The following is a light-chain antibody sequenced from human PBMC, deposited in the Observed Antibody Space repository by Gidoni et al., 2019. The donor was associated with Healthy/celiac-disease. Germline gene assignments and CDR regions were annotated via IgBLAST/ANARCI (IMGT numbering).Light chain of an antibody. V-gene: IGKV2-30*01. CDR1: QS. Sequence: DVVMTQSPLSLPVTLGQPASISCRSSQSQYPRRLIYKVSNRDSGVPDRFSGSGSGTDFTLKISRVEAEDVGVYYCMQGTHWSYTFXQXTKLEIK. CDR3: MQGTHWSYT. J-gene: IGKJ2*01. CDR2: KVS.